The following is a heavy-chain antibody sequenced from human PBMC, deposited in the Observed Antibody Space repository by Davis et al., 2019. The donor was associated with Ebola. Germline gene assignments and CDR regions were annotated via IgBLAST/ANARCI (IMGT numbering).Heavy chain of an antibody. V-gene: IGHV1-46*01. CDR3: ASAAAISGLKGYYYGMDV. Sequence: AASVKVSCKASGYTFTSYYMHWVRQAPGQGLEWMGIINPSGGSTSYAQKFQGRVTMTRDTSASTVYMELSSLRSEDTAVYYCASAAAISGLKGYYYGMDVWGQGTTVTVSS. D-gene: IGHD2-15*01. J-gene: IGHJ6*02. CDR1: GYTFTSYY. CDR2: INPSGGST.